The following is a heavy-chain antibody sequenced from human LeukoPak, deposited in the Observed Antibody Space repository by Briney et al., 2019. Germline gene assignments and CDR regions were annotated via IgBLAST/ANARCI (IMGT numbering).Heavy chain of an antibody. Sequence: ASVKVSCKASGYTFTGYYMHWVRQAPGQGLAWKGWINPNSGGTNYAQKFQGRVTMTRDTSISTAYMELSRLRSDDTAVYYCARSLRGAAGYYYYYGMDVWGQGTTVTVSS. V-gene: IGHV1-2*02. D-gene: IGHD6-13*01. CDR2: INPNSGGT. J-gene: IGHJ6*02. CDR1: GYTFTGYY. CDR3: ARSLRGAAGYYYYYGMDV.